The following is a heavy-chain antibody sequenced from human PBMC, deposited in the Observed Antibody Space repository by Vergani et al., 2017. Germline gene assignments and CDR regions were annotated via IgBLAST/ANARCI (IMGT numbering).Heavy chain of an antibody. CDR2: IYWNDEQ. Sequence: QITLKESGPTLVKPTQTLTLTCTFSGFSLNTRGVSVAWIRQPPGKALDWFALIYWNDEQHYSPSLNNRVTITKDTSKNQGVLTMTNMDYVDTGTYYCVYRKTECGTTGCFYPFYYYYYMDVWGKGTTVTVSS. CDR1: GFSLNTRGVS. V-gene: IGHV2-5*04. D-gene: IGHD1-7*01. CDR3: VYRKTECGTTGCFYPFYYYYYMDV. J-gene: IGHJ6*03.